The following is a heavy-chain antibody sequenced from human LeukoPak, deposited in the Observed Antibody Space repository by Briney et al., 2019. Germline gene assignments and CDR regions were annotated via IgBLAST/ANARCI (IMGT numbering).Heavy chain of an antibody. CDR3: ARDRSTSRYYHGMDV. D-gene: IGHD2-2*01. CDR1: ESTFSSYS. CDR2: ISSRSAHV. Sequence: GGSLRLSCAASESTFSSYSMRWVRQAPGKGLEWVSAISSRSAHVYYADSVKGRFTISRDNAKNSLYLDMKNLRADDTAVYYCARDRSTSRYYHGMDVWGPGTTVIVSS. V-gene: IGHV3-21*01. J-gene: IGHJ6*02.